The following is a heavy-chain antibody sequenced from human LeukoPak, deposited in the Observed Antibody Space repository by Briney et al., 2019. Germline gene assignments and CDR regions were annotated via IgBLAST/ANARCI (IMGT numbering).Heavy chain of an antibody. V-gene: IGHV4-34*01. Sequence: PSETLSLTCAVYGGSFSGYYWSWIRRPPGKGLEWIGEINHSGSTNYNPSLKSRVTISVDTSKNQFSLKLSSVTAADTAVYYCARGLRYSSGWYGYWGQGTLVTVSS. CDR3: ARGLRYSSGWYGY. J-gene: IGHJ4*02. CDR1: GGSFSGYY. CDR2: INHSGST. D-gene: IGHD6-19*01.